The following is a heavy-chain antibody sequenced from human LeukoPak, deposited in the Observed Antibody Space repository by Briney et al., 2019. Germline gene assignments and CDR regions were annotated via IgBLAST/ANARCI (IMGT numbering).Heavy chain of an antibody. V-gene: IGHV3-48*03. CDR2: ISSSGSTI. D-gene: IGHD2-21*02. CDR1: GFTFSSYE. CDR3: AREVVVTALDY. J-gene: IGHJ4*02. Sequence: GGSLRLSCAASGFTFSSYEMNWVRQVPGKGLEWVSYISSSGSTIYYADSVKGRFTISRDNAKNSLYLQMNSLRAEDTAVYYCAREVVVTALDYWGQGTLVTVSS.